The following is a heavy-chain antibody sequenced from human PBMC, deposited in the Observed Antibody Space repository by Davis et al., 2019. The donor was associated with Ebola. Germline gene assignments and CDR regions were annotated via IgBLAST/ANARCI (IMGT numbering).Heavy chain of an antibody. D-gene: IGHD2-15*01. J-gene: IGHJ4*02. CDR3: ARSHPCSGGSCYSYYFDY. CDR1: GGSFSDYF. CDR2: VYYSGST. V-gene: IGHV4-59*01. Sequence: SETLSLPCAVYGGSFSDYFWTWIRQPPGKGLEWIGYVYYSGSTNYNHSRKSRVTISVHTSKNQFYLKLSSVTAADTAVYYCARSHPCSGGSCYSYYFDYWGQGTLVTVSS.